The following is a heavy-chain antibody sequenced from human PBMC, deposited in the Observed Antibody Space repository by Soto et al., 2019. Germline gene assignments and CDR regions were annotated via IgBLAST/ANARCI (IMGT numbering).Heavy chain of an antibody. V-gene: IGHV3-33*01. CDR3: ARDVTYCSSTSCYHFHYYYYMDV. Sequence: GGSLRLSCAASGFTFSSYGMHWVRQAPGKGLEWVAVIWYDGSNKYYADSVKGRFTISRDNSKNTLYLQMNSLRAEDTAVYYCARDVTYCSSTSCYHFHYYYYMDVWGKGTTVTVSS. D-gene: IGHD2-2*01. CDR1: GFTFSSYG. J-gene: IGHJ6*03. CDR2: IWYDGSNK.